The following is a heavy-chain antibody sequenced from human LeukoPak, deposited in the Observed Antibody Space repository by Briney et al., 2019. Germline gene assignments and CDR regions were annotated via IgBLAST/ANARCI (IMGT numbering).Heavy chain of an antibody. CDR2: INTNTGNP. V-gene: IGHV7-4-1*02. Sequence: ASVKVSCKASEYTFTSYAMNWVRQAPGQGLEWMGWINTNTGNPTYAQGFTGRFVFSLDTSVSTAYLQISSLKAEDTAVYYCAREGVSSWSPPFDYWGQGTLVTVSS. CDR1: EYTFTSYA. CDR3: AREGVSSWSPPFDY. J-gene: IGHJ4*02. D-gene: IGHD6-13*01.